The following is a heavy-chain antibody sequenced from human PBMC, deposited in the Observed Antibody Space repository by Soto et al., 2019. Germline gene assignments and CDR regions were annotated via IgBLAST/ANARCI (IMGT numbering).Heavy chain of an antibody. CDR3: ALRGYNDSRPCDF. Sequence: PSENLPLTCSVSGASTSNYHYTWIRQSPWKRLQWIGYVYHRGSTYYTPSLKSRVNMSVDTSTNEFFLNLKSVTAADTAVYYCALRGYNDSRPCDFWREETLFTVYS. CDR1: GASTSNYH. D-gene: IGHD5-12*01. CDR2: VYHRGST. J-gene: IGHJ4*02. V-gene: IGHV4-59*01.